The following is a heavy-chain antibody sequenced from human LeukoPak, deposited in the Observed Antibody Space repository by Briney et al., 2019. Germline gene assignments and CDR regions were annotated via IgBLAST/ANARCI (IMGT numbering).Heavy chain of an antibody. V-gene: IGHV3-15*01. CDR1: GFIFSNVW. J-gene: IGHJ6*02. CDR3: TKEGAGGGGMDV. D-gene: IGHD2-15*01. Sequence: GGSLRLSCAASGFIFSNVWMSWVRQAPGKGLEWVGRIKSKTDGGTTDYAAPVKGRFTISRDDSKNTLYLQMNSPKTEDTAVYYCTKEGAGGGGMDVWGQGTTVTVPS. CDR2: IKSKTDGGTT.